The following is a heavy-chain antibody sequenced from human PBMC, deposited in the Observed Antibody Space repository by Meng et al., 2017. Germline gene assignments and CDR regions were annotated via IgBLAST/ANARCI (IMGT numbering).Heavy chain of an antibody. CDR2: IYTSGST. J-gene: IGHJ4*02. V-gene: IGHV4-4*07. CDR1: GGSISSYY. Sequence: SETLSLTCTVSGGSISSYYRSWIRQPAGKGLEWIGRIYTSGSTNYNPSLKSRVTMSVDTSKNQFSPKLSSVTAADTAVYYCARGFSVGYDSSGYYYVPPYFDYWGQGTLVTVSS. D-gene: IGHD3-22*01. CDR3: ARGFSVGYDSSGYYYVPPYFDY.